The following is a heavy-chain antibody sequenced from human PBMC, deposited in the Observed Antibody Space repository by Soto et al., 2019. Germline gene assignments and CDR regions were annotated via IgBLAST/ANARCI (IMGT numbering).Heavy chain of an antibody. CDR3: ERDSGSYVVSEYFQH. J-gene: IGHJ1*01. D-gene: IGHD1-26*01. Sequence: GGSLRLSCAAPGFTFSSYAMSWVRQAPGKGLEWVSAISGSGGSTYYADSVKGRFTISRDNSKNTLYLKMNSLRAEDTAVYYCERDSGSYVVSEYFQHWGQGTLVTVSS. CDR1: GFTFSSYA. CDR2: ISGSGGST. V-gene: IGHV3-23*01.